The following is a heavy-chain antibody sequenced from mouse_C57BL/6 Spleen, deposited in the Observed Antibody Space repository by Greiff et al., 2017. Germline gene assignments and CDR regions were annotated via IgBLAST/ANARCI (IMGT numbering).Heavy chain of an antibody. D-gene: IGHD2-3*01. J-gene: IGHJ3*01. CDR2: INPSSGYT. Sequence: VQLQQSGAELAKPGASVKLSCKASGYTFTSYWMHWVQQRPGQGLEWIGYINPSSGYTKYNQKFKDKATLTADKSSSTAYLQLSSRTYEDSAVYYCARKGDGYPAWFAYWGQGTLVTVSA. CDR3: ARKGDGYPAWFAY. V-gene: IGHV1-7*01. CDR1: GYTFTSYW.